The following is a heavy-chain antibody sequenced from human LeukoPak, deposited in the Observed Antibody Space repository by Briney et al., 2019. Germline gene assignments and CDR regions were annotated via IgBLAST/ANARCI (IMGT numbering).Heavy chain of an antibody. D-gene: IGHD2-21*02. CDR3: AKQRSELVVPAINS. CDR1: GFTFSSHA. V-gene: IGHV3-23*01. CDR2: ITGSGGST. Sequence: GGSLRLSCAASGFTFSSHAMSWVRQAPGKGLEWVSGITGSGGSTYNADSVKGRFTISRDNSKNTLYLQMDSLRAEDTAVYYCAKQRSELVVPAINSWGQGTLVTVSS. J-gene: IGHJ4*02.